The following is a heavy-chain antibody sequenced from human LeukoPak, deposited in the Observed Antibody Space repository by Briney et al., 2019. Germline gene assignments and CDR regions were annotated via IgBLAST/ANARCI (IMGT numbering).Heavy chain of an antibody. J-gene: IGHJ6*02. Sequence: SETLSLTCAVSGGSFSGYYWSWIRQPPGKGLEWIGEINHSGSTNYNPSLKSRVTISVDTSKNQFSLKLSSVTAADTAVYYCARGGDYGGHGMDVWGQGTTVTVSS. V-gene: IGHV4-34*01. CDR2: INHSGST. CDR1: GGSFSGYY. D-gene: IGHD4-23*01. CDR3: ARGGDYGGHGMDV.